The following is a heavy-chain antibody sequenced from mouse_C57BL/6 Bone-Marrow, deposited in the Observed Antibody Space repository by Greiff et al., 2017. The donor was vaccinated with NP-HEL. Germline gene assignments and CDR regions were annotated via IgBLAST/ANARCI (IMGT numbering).Heavy chain of an antibody. D-gene: IGHD1-1*01. CDR1: GYAFSSSW. CDR3: AIITTVAPSSYFDY. CDR2: IYPGDGDT. V-gene: IGHV1-82*01. J-gene: IGHJ2*01. Sequence: VQLQQSGPELVKPGASVKISCKASGYAFSSSWMNWVKQRPGKGLEWIGRIYPGDGDTNYNGKFKGKATLTADKSSSTAYMQLSSLTSEDSAVYFCAIITTVAPSSYFDYWGQGTTLTVSS.